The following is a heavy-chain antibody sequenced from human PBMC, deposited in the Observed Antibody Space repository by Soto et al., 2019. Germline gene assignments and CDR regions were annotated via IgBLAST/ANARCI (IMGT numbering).Heavy chain of an antibody. CDR2: IVVGSGNT. V-gene: IGHV1-58*01. CDR3: AADGAYYYDSSGYPGDYGMDV. Sequence: SVKVSCKASGFTFTSSAVQWVRQARGQRLEWIGWIVVGSGNTNYAQKFQERVTITRDMSTSTAYMELSSLRSEDTAVYYCAADGAYYYDSSGYPGDYGMDVWGQETTVTVSS. D-gene: IGHD3-22*01. J-gene: IGHJ6*02. CDR1: GFTFTSSA.